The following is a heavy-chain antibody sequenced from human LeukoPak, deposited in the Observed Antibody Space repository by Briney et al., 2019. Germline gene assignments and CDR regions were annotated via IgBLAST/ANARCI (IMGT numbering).Heavy chain of an antibody. Sequence: SGGSLRLSCAVSGFTFSIYAMSWVRQAPGKGLEWVSAISNSGVSTFHTDSVKGRFTLHRDNSKNTLYLQMNSLRAEATAVYYCEAEYSSGWYRPRRAPYWGQGTLVTVSS. V-gene: IGHV3-23*01. CDR3: EAEYSSGWYRPRRAPY. D-gene: IGHD6-19*01. CDR2: ISNSGVST. CDR1: GFTFSIYA. J-gene: IGHJ4*02.